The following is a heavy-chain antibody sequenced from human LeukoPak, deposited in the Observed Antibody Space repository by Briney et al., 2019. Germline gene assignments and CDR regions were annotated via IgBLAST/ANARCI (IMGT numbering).Heavy chain of an antibody. J-gene: IGHJ4*02. V-gene: IGHV3-48*04. CDR2: ITSGSSTT. CDR1: GFTFSLYS. CDR3: AREGDYYCSGGSCYDY. D-gene: IGHD2-15*01. Sequence: GGSLRLSCAASGFTFSLYSMNGVRQAPGKGLEWVSYITSGSSTTYYADSVRGRFTISRDNAKNSVYLQMNSLRAEDTAVYYCAREGDYYCSGGSCYDYWGQGTLVTVSS.